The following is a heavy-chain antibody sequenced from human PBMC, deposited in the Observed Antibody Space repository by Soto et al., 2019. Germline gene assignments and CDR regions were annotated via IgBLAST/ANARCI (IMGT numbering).Heavy chain of an antibody. CDR2: ISSSGDRT. J-gene: IGHJ4*02. CDR3: ARGGDVVVPAAIMYFDY. D-gene: IGHD2-2*01. CDR1: GFTFSSYA. Sequence: EVQLVESGEGLVQPGGSLRLSCAASGFTFSSYAMHWVRQAPGKGLEYVSAISSSGDRTYYADSVKGRFTISRDNSKNTLYLQMGRLRAEDMAVYYCARGGDVVVPAAIMYFDYWGQGTLVTVSS. V-gene: IGHV3-64*02.